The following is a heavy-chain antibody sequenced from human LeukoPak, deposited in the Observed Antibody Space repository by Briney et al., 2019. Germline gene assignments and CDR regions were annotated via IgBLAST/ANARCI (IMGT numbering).Heavy chain of an antibody. CDR2: ITSGSRYI. J-gene: IGHJ4*02. D-gene: IGHD3-16*02. CDR3: GGGEYGGTFGGVIIHVSGFDY. V-gene: IGHV3-21*01. CDR1: GFTFSNYS. Sequence: PGGSLRLSCAASGFTFSNYSMNWVRQAPGKGLEWVSSITSGSRYIYYADSVKGRLTISRDNAKNSLYLQMKTLRPEDTAVFYWGGGEYGGTFGGVIIHVSGFDYWGQGTLVTVSS.